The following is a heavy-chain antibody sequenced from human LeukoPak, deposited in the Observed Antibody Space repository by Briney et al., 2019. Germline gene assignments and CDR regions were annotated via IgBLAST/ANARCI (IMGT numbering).Heavy chain of an antibody. J-gene: IGHJ5*02. CDR3: ARARGVYSSSYH. CDR2: IKQDGSEK. CDR1: GFTSGTYW. V-gene: IGHV3-7*01. D-gene: IGHD6-6*01. Sequence: GGSLRLSCAASGFTSGTYWMSWVRQAPGKGLEWVANIKQDGSEKYYVDSVKGRFTISRDNAKNSLYLQMNSLRAEDTAVYYCARARGVYSSSYHWGQGTLVTVSS.